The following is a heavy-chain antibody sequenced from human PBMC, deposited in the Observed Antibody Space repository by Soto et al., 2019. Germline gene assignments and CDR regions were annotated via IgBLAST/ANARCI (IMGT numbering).Heavy chain of an antibody. CDR1: GFTFSRFD. Sequence: EVQVVESGGGLVQPGGSLRLSCAASGFTFSRFDMNRVRQAPGKGLEWLSFIKASSTTIQYADSVKGRFTISRDDAKNSLFLQMNNLRVEDTAVYYCARDWRDYGMDVWGQGTTVTVS. D-gene: IGHD3-3*01. V-gene: IGHV3-48*01. J-gene: IGHJ6*02. CDR2: IKASSTTI. CDR3: ARDWRDYGMDV.